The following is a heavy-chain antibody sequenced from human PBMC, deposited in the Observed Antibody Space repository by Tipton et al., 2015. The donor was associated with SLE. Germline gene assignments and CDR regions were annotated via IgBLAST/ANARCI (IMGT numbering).Heavy chain of an antibody. Sequence: SLRLSCAASGFTYSGYAMHWVRQAPGKALEWVAFIRADGSNKDYADSVKGRFTISRDNSKNTLYLQMNRLRVEDTAVYYCAGGTGAYFDHWGQGTLVAVTS. D-gene: IGHD3-16*01. CDR1: GFTYSGYA. V-gene: IGHV3-30*02. CDR3: AGGTGAYFDH. CDR2: IRADGSNK. J-gene: IGHJ4*02.